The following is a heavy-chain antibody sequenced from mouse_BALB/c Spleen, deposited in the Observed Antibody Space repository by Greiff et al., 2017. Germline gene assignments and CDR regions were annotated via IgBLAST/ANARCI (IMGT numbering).Heavy chain of an antibody. CDR2: IDPENGDT. J-gene: IGHJ2*01. Sequence: VQLKQSGAELVRSGASVKLSCTASGFNIKDYYMHWVKQRPEQGLEWIGWIDPENGDTEYAPKFQGKATITADTSSNTAYLQLSSLTSEDTAVYYCASPQYYFDYWGQGTTLTVSS. CDR1: GFNIKDYY. CDR3: ASPQYYFDY. D-gene: IGHD6-1*01. V-gene: IGHV14-4*02.